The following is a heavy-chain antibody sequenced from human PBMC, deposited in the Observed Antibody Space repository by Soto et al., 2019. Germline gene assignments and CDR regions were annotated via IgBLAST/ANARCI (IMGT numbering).Heavy chain of an antibody. CDR2: ISHNDEPRI. J-gene: IGHJ4*01. Sequence: QVQLVESGGGVVQPGSSLRLSCAASGFSFKNYAFHWVRQAPGKALQWVALISHNDEPRIFYADSVQGRFTISRDNFKHTVYLQMNSLRDEDTAVYHCARGVRAETYYNAFDYWGQGTQVTVSS. V-gene: IGHV3-30*01. CDR1: GFSFKNYA. D-gene: IGHD3-10*01. CDR3: ARGVRAETYYNAFDY.